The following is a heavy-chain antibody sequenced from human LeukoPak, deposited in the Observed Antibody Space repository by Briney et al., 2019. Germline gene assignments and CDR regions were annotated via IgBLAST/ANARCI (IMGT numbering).Heavy chain of an antibody. CDR2: IYYSGST. CDR3: ARWPGITMIVAYIDY. J-gene: IGHJ4*02. CDR1: GYSISSGYY. Sequence: SETLSLTCTVSGYSISSGYYWGWIRQPPGKGLEWIGSIYYSGSTYYNPSLKSRVTISVDTSKNQFSLKLSSVTAADTAVYYCARWPGITMIVAYIDYWGQGTLVTVSS. D-gene: IGHD3-22*01. V-gene: IGHV4-38-2*02.